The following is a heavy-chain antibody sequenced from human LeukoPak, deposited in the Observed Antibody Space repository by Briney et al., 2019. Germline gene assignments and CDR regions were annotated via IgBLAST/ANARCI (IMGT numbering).Heavy chain of an antibody. V-gene: IGHV4-4*09. CDR2: IYTSGST. Sequence: KASETLSLTCTVSGGSISAYYWSWIRQPPGRGLEWIGHIYTSGSTTFNPSLKSRVTISVDTSKNQFSLKVSSVTAADTAVYYSARHYGGNFYYKDVWGKGTTVTVSS. CDR3: ARHYGGNFYYKDV. CDR1: GGSISAYY. J-gene: IGHJ6*03. D-gene: IGHD3-16*01.